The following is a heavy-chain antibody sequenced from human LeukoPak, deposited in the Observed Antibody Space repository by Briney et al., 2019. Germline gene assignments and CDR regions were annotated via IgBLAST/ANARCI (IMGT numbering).Heavy chain of an antibody. D-gene: IGHD3-22*01. CDR1: GFTFSSYS. Sequence: KPGGSLRLSCAASGFTFSSYSMNWVRQAPGKGLEWVSSISSSSSYIYYADSVKGRFTISRDNAKNSLYLQMNILRAEDTAVYYCARPYYDSSGYYYGAFDIWGQGTMVTVSS. CDR3: ARPYYDSSGYYYGAFDI. CDR2: ISSSSSYI. V-gene: IGHV3-21*01. J-gene: IGHJ3*02.